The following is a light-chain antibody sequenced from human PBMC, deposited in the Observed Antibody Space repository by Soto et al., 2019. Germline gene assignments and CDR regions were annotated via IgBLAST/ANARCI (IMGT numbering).Light chain of an antibody. J-gene: IGKJ5*01. CDR1: QSVSSSY. Sequence: EIVLTQSPGTLSLSPGESATLSCRASQSVSSSYLAWYQQRPGLAPRLLVHGASRRATGIPDRFRGSGSGTEFILSISVLEPEDFAVYFCQHFGSSPPVTFGQGTRLDIK. CDR3: QHFGSSPPVT. V-gene: IGKV3-20*01. CDR2: GAS.